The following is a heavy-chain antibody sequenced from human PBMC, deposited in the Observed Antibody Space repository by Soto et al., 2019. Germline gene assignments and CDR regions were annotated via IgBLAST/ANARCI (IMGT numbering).Heavy chain of an antibody. J-gene: IGHJ4*02. CDR2: ISAYNGNT. CDR3: ARFSHSSSSFGSDY. CDR1: GYTFTSYG. Sequence: ASVKVSCKASGYTFTSYGISWVRQAPGQGLEWMGWISAYNGNTNYAQKLQGRVTMTTDTSTSTAYMELRSLRSDDTAVYFCARFSHSSSSFGSDYWGQGTRVTVSA. D-gene: IGHD6-6*01. V-gene: IGHV1-18*01.